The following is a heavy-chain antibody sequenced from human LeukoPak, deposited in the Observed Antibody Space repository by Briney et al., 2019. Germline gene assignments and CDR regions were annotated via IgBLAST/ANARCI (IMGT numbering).Heavy chain of an antibody. CDR1: GFTFHNYA. V-gene: IGHV3-43*02. CDR3: ARDHVYGGADY. J-gene: IGHJ4*02. Sequence: GGSLRLACAASGFTFHNYAIHWVRQAPGKGLEWVSLTSGDGITTYFADSVKGRFTISRDNGKSSLFLQMNSLRTEDTALYYCARDHVYGGADYWGQGTLVTVSS. CDR2: TSGDGITT. D-gene: IGHD5/OR15-5a*01.